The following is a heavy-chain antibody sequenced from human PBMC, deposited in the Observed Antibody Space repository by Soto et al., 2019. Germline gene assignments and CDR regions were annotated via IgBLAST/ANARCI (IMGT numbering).Heavy chain of an antibody. CDR1: GGTFSSYT. D-gene: IGHD3-16*02. CDR2: IIPILGIA. Sequence: ASVKVSCKASGGTFSSYTISWVRQAPGQGLEWMGRIIPILGIANYAQKFQGRVTITADKSTSTAYMELSSLRSEDTAVYYCATCEELSRNWFDPWGQGTLVTVSS. J-gene: IGHJ5*02. V-gene: IGHV1-69*02. CDR3: ATCEELSRNWFDP.